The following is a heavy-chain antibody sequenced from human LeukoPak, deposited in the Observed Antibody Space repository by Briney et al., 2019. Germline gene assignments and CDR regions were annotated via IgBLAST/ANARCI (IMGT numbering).Heavy chain of an antibody. CDR3: ARASYGSGSYRR. V-gene: IGHV4-34*01. J-gene: IGHJ4*02. CDR1: GGSFSGYY. CDR2: INHSGST. D-gene: IGHD3-10*01. Sequence: SETLSLTCAVYGGSFSGYYWSWIRQPPRKGLEWIGEINHSGSTNYNPSLKSRVTISVDTSKNQFSLKLSSVTAADTAVYYCARASYGSGSYRRWGQGTLVTVSS.